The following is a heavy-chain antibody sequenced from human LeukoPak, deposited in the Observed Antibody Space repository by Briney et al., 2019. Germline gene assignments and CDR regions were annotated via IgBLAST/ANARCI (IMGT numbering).Heavy chain of an antibody. CDR1: GFTFSSYA. J-gene: IGHJ3*02. CDR3: AKAHYYDSSGYYYPHAFDI. CDR2: ISWNSGSI. D-gene: IGHD3-22*01. Sequence: GGSLRLSCAASGFTFSSYAMSWVRQAPGKGLEWVSGISWNSGSIGYADSVKGRFTISRDNAKNSLYLQMNSLRAEDTALYYCAKAHYYDSSGYYYPHAFDIWGQGTMVTVSS. V-gene: IGHV3-9*01.